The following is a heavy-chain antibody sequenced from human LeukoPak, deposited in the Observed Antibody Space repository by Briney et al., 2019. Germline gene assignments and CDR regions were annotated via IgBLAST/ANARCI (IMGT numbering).Heavy chain of an antibody. D-gene: IGHD2-21*02. CDR2: INPNSGGT. CDR3: ARLPHCGSDCYPNWFDS. J-gene: IGHJ5*01. Sequence: ASVKVSCKASGYTFTGYYMHWVRQAPGQGLEWMGWINPNSGGTNYAQKFQGRVTMTRDKSISTAYLQWSSLKTSDTAMYYCARLPHCGSDCYPNWFDSWGQGTLVTVSS. V-gene: IGHV1-2*02. CDR1: GYTFTGYY.